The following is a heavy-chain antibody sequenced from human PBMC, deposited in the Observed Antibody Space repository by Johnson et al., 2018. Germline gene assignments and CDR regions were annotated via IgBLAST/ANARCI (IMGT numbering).Heavy chain of an antibody. CDR1: GGTFSSYA. D-gene: IGHD2-2*01. J-gene: IGHJ6*02. CDR2: IIPILGTA. V-gene: IGHV1-69*01. Sequence: QVQLVESGAEVKKPGSSVKVSCKASGGTFSSYAISWVRQAPGQGLEWMGGIIPILGTANYAQKFQGRVTITADEFTSTAYMELSSLRSEDMAVYYCARAGYCTTTSCLYYYGMDVWGQGTTVTVSS. CDR3: ARAGYCTTTSCLYYYGMDV.